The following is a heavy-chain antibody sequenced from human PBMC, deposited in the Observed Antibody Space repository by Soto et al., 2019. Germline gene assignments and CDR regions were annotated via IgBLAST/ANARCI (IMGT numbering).Heavy chain of an antibody. Sequence: QITLKESGPTLVKPTQTLTLTCTFSGFSLNTGGVGVGWIRQPPGKALEWLALIYWDDDKRYTPSLKTRLTITKDTSKNPVVLTMTNLDPVDTATYYCAHSPASVNYPCYFDYWGQGALVTVSS. CDR1: GFSLNTGGVG. CDR2: IYWDDDK. CDR3: AHSPASVNYPCYFDY. J-gene: IGHJ4*02. D-gene: IGHD4-4*01. V-gene: IGHV2-5*02.